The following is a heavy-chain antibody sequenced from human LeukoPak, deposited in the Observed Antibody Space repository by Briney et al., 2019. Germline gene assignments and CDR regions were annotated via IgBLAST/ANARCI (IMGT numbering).Heavy chain of an antibody. V-gene: IGHV1-18*01. CDR1: GYTFTSYG. Sequence: ASVKVSCKASGYTFTSYGISWVRQAPGQGLEWMGWISAYNGNTNYAQKLQGRVTMTTDTSTSTAYMELRSLRSDDTAVYYCATTGLQIGSGTAFDHWGQGTLVTVSS. CDR2: ISAYNGNT. D-gene: IGHD3-10*01. CDR3: ATTGLQIGSGTAFDH. J-gene: IGHJ5*02.